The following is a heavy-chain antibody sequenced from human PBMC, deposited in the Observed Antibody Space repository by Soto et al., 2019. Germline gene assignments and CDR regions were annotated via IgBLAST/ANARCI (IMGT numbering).Heavy chain of an antibody. Sequence: GGSLRLSCAASGFTFSSYAMHWVRQAPGKGLEWVAVISYDGSNKYYADSVKGRFTISRDNSKNTLYLQMNSLRAEDTAVYYCARRLGERLKYPYYSGRVVWGQGTTITVP. J-gene: IGHJ6*02. D-gene: IGHD3-16*01. CDR1: GFTFSSYA. CDR2: ISYDGSNK. V-gene: IGHV3-30-3*01. CDR3: ARRLGERLKYPYYSGRVV.